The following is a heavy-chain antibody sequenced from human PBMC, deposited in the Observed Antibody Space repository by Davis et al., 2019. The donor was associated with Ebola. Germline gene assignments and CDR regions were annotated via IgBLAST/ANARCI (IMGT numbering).Heavy chain of an antibody. CDR3: ARGSKNWGL. D-gene: IGHD7-27*01. Sequence: PGGSLRFSCTVSGDSISSHYWSWIRQPPGKGLEWIGFINDRGNTNYNPSLKSRVTIFVDTSKNQFSLNLNSVTAADTAVYYCARGSKNWGLWGQGTLVTVSS. CDR2: INDRGNT. V-gene: IGHV4-4*08. J-gene: IGHJ4*02. CDR1: GDSISSHY.